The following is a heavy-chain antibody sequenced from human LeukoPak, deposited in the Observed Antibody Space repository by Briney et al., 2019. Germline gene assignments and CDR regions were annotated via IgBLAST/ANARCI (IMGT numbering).Heavy chain of an antibody. CDR2: INPNSGGT. D-gene: IGHD5-18*01. CDR3: ARDIVMVTYWFDP. V-gene: IGHV1-2*02. CDR1: GYTFTGYY. Sequence: GASVKVSCKASGYTFTGYYMHWVRQAPGQGLEWMEWINPNSGGTNYAQKFQGRVTMTRDTSISTAYMELSRLRSDDTAVYYCARDIVMVTYWFDPWGQGTLVTVSS. J-gene: IGHJ5*02.